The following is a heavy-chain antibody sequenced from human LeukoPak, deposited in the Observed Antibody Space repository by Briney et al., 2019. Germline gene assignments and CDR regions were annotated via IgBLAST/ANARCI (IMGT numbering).Heavy chain of an antibody. V-gene: IGHV1-2*02. Sequence: GASVKVSCKASGYTFTGYYLHWVRQAPGQGLEWMGWIHPNRGNTNYAQKFQGRVTMTRDTSVSTAYMELSRLRSDDTAVYYCARGDITMIVVVITTPYDYWGQGTLVTVSS. CDR2: IHPNRGNT. CDR3: ARGDITMIVVVITTPYDY. D-gene: IGHD3-22*01. CDR1: GYTFTGYY. J-gene: IGHJ4*02.